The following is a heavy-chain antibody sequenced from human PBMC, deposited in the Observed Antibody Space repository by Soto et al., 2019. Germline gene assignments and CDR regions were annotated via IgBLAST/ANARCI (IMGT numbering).Heavy chain of an antibody. CDR2: IYYSGST. CDR1: GGSISSYY. J-gene: IGHJ4*02. Sequence: PSETLSLTCTVSGGSISSYYWSWIRQPPGKGLEWIGYIYYSGSTNYNPSLKSRVTISVDTSKNQFSLKLSSVTAADTAVYYCARVSYTNCGGDCYWRYFDYWGQGTLVTVSS. D-gene: IGHD2-21*02. V-gene: IGHV4-59*01. CDR3: ARVSYTNCGGDCYWRYFDY.